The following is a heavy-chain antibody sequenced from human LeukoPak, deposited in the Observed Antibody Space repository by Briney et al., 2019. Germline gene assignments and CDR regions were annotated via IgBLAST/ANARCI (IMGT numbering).Heavy chain of an antibody. D-gene: IGHD3-9*01. CDR1: GFTFSDYY. CDR3: AKDRDFDWFDY. J-gene: IGHJ4*02. Sequence: GGSLRLSCAVSGFTFSDYYMSWIRQAPGKGLEWVSAISGSGGSTYYADSVKGRFTISRDNSKNTLYLQMNSLRAEDTAVYYCAKDRDFDWFDYWGQGTLVTVSS. CDR2: ISGSGGST. V-gene: IGHV3-23*01.